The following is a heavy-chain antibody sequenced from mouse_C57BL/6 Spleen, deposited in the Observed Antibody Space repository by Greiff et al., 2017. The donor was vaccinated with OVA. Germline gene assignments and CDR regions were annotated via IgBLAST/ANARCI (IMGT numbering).Heavy chain of an antibody. J-gene: IGHJ4*01. D-gene: IGHD2-12*01. Sequence: VQLQQPGAELVKPGASVKVSCKASGYTFPSYWMHWVKQRPGQGLEWIGRIHPSDSDTNYNQKFKGKATLTVEKSSSTAYMQLSSLTSEDSAVYYCAMGRYDGDYYAMDYWGQGTSVTISS. CDR1: GYTFPSYW. CDR2: IHPSDSDT. V-gene: IGHV1-74*01. CDR3: AMGRYDGDYYAMDY.